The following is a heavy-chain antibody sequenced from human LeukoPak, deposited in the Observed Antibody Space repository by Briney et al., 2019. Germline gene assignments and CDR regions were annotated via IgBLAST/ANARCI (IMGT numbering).Heavy chain of an antibody. J-gene: IGHJ4*02. Sequence: PGGSLRLSCAASGFTFSSYAMSWVRQAPGEGLEWVSAISGSGSSRSYTDSVKGRFTISRDNSENTLCLQMNSLRADDTAVYYCAKDGAWLRFDDWGQGILVSVSS. V-gene: IGHV3-23*01. D-gene: IGHD5-12*01. CDR3: AKDGAWLRFDD. CDR1: GFTFSSYA. CDR2: ISGSGSSR.